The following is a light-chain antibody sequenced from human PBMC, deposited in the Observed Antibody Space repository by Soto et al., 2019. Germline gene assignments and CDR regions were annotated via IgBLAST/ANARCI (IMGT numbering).Light chain of an antibody. CDR1: QSGSDSY. Sequence: EIVLTQSPGTLSLSPGERATLSCRASQSGSDSYLAWYQQKPGQPPRLLIYGVSSRGYGIPDRFSGSGSGTDFTLTISRLEPEDFAVYYCQQYFDPPLTFGGGTKVEIK. CDR3: QQYFDPPLT. CDR2: GVS. J-gene: IGKJ4*01. V-gene: IGKV3-20*01.